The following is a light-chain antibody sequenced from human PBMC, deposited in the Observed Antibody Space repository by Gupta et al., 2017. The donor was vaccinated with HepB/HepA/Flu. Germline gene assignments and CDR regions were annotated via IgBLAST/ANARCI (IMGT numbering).Light chain of an antibody. CDR2: DVS. Sequence: QSALAQPASVSGSPGQSITISCTGTSSDIGRYKHVSWYQQNAGKAPKLIICDVSYRPSGVSTRFSGSKSGNTASLTISGLQAEDEADYYCSSYASSGRYVFGAGTRLTVL. J-gene: IGLJ1*01. CDR1: SSDIGRYKH. CDR3: SSYASSGRYV. V-gene: IGLV2-14*03.